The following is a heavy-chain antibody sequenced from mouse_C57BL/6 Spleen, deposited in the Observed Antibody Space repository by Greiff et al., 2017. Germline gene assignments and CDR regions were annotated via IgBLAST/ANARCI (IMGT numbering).Heavy chain of an antibody. D-gene: IGHD2-12*01. CDR2: IYPGDGDT. CDR1: GYAFSSSW. CDR3: ARGLRTRGAMGY. Sequence: QVQLKESGPELVKPGASVKISCKASGYAFSSSWMNWVKQRPGKGLEWIGRIYPGDGDTNYNGKFKGKATLTADKSSSTAYMQLSSLTSEDSAVYFCARGLRTRGAMGYWGQGTSVTVAS. J-gene: IGHJ4*01. V-gene: IGHV1-82*01.